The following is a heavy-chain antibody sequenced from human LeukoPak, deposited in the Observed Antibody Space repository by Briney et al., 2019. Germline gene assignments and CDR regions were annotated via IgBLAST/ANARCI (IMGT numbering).Heavy chain of an antibody. CDR1: GFTFSSYW. Sequence: GGSLRLSCAASGFTFSSYWMHWVRQAPGKGLVWVSRINSDGSSTSYADSVKGRFTISRDNAKSTLYLQMNSLRAEDTAVYYCTRDPSPNYYDSSGPAFGGQGTLVTVSS. J-gene: IGHJ4*02. CDR2: INSDGSST. V-gene: IGHV3-74*01. CDR3: TRDPSPNYYDSSGPAF. D-gene: IGHD3-22*01.